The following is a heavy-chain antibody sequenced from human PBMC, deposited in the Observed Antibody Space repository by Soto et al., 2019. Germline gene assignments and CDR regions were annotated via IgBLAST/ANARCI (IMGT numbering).Heavy chain of an antibody. Sequence: LSLTCAVSGGSIIGTHWWSWVRRPPGKGLEFIGETHHSRGTNYNPSLRSRVTMSLDKSKNQLSLILYSVTAADTGVYYCARYSAASGTYYFDYWGQG. D-gene: IGHD6-13*01. V-gene: IGHV4-4*02. CDR1: GGSIIGTHW. CDR2: THHSRGT. CDR3: ARYSAASGTYYFDY. J-gene: IGHJ4*01.